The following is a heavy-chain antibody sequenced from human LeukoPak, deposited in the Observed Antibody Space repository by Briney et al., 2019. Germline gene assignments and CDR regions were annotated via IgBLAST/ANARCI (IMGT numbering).Heavy chain of an antibody. V-gene: IGHV3-72*01. Sequence: PGGSLRLSCAASGFTFGDHYLAWVRQAPGKGLEWVGLIRNKAARYTTEYAASVKGRFTISRDDSKNSVYLQLNSLKTEDTAVYYCARGKEGRYSYIDSRGQGTLVTVST. D-gene: IGHD3-16*01. CDR3: ARGKEGRYSYIDS. J-gene: IGHJ5*01. CDR1: GFTFGDHY. CDR2: IRNKAARYTT.